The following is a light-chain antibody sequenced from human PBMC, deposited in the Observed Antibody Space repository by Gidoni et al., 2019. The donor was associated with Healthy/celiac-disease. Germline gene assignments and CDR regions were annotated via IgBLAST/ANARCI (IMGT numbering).Light chain of an antibody. CDR3: SSYAGSNNVV. CDR2: EVS. CDR1: RSDAGGYNY. J-gene: IGLJ2*01. V-gene: IGLV2-8*01. Sequence: SDLTPPPPASGSPGQSVTISCPGTRSDAGGYNYVSRYHHHPGKAPTLMIYEVSKRPSGVPYRFSGSKSGNTASLTVSGLQAEDEADYYCSSYAGSNNVVFGGGTKLTVL.